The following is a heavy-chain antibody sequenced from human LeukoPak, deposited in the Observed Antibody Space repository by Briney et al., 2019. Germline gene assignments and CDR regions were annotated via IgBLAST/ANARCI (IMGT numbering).Heavy chain of an antibody. D-gene: IGHD3-22*01. J-gene: IGHJ3*02. Sequence: SGTLSLTCTVSGGSFSSSSYYWGWIRQPPGKGLEWIGSIYYSGSTYYNPSLKSRVTISVDTSKNQFSLKLSSVTAADTAVYYCARDGYYYDSSGNDAFDIWGQGTVVTVSS. CDR3: ARDGYYYDSSGNDAFDI. CDR1: GGSFSSSSYY. V-gene: IGHV4-39*07. CDR2: IYYSGST.